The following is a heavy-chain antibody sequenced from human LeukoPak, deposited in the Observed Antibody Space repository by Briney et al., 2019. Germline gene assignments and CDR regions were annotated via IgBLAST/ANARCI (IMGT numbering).Heavy chain of an antibody. D-gene: IGHD5-18*01. CDR3: ARHSYGTFDY. Sequence: PSETLSLTCTVSGDSINTKNYYWGWIRQPPGKGLEWIGSIYYSVNTYYNPSLKSRVTLSIDTSKNQFSLRLSSVTAADTAVYHCARHSYGTFDYWGQGTLVTVSS. J-gene: IGHJ4*02. V-gene: IGHV4-39*01. CDR2: IYYSVNT. CDR1: GDSINTKNYY.